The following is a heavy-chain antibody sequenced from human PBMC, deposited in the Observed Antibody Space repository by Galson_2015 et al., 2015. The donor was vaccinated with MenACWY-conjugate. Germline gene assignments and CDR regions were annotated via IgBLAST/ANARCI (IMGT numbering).Heavy chain of an antibody. D-gene: IGHD6-19*01. J-gene: IGHJ3*01. CDR2: IKHDGSGK. Sequence: SLRLSCATSGFTFSNSWMGWVRQAPGKGLEWVANIKHDGSGKFYVDSVKGRFNISRDNAKNSLYLQMDSLRAEDTAVYFCARAKEQWLSKTFDVWGQGTVLTVSS. V-gene: IGHV3-7*01. CDR3: ARAKEQWLSKTFDV. CDR1: GFTFSNSW.